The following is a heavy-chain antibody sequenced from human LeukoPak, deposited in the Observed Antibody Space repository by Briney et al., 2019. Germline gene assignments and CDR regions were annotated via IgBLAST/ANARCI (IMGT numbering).Heavy chain of an antibody. V-gene: IGHV1-18*01. CDR2: ISAYNGNT. Sequence: ASVKVSCKASGYTFISYGITWVRQAPGQGLEWMGWISAYNGNTKYAQKLQGRLTMTTDTSTTTAYMELRSLRSDDTAVYYCARDPTQWLSFGNNWFDPWGQGTLVTVSS. CDR3: ARDPTQWLSFGNNWFDP. CDR1: GYTFISYG. D-gene: IGHD6-19*01. J-gene: IGHJ5*02.